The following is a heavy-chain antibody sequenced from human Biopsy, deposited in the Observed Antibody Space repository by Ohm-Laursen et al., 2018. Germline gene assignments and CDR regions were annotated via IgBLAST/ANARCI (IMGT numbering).Heavy chain of an antibody. V-gene: IGHV4-59*07. D-gene: IGHD5-18*01. Sequence: SDTLSLTCCVSGGSIIGYYWTWIRQPPGKGLEWIGHVYNGGITNYNPSLKSRVTISKDTSKNQFSLQVNSVTAADTAVYYCARGIAVVRSLDVWGQGTTVAVSS. J-gene: IGHJ6*02. CDR1: GGSIIGYY. CDR3: ARGIAVVRSLDV. CDR2: VYNGGIT.